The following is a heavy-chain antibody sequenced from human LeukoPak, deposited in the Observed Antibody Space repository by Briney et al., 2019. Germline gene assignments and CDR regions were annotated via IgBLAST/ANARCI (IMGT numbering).Heavy chain of an antibody. Sequence: SETLSLTCAVYGGSFSGYYWSWIRQPPGKGLEWIGEINHSGSTNYNPSLKSRVTISVDTSKNQLSLKLSSVTAADTAVYYCESSPAAIPDAFDYWGQGTLVTVSS. CDR1: GGSFSGYY. V-gene: IGHV4-34*01. CDR3: ESSPAAIPDAFDY. D-gene: IGHD2-2*01. J-gene: IGHJ4*02. CDR2: INHSGST.